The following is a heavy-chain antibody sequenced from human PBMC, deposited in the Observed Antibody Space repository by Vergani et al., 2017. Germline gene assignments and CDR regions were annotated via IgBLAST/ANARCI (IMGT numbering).Heavy chain of an antibody. CDR1: GFTFSSYA. V-gene: IGHV3-23*01. CDR2: ISGSGGST. J-gene: IGHJ5*01. CDR3: VRGGLATIYNWFDP. D-gene: IGHD5-24*01. Sequence: EVQLLESGGGLVQPGGSLRLSCAASGFTFSSYAMSWVRQAPGKGLEWVSAISGSGGSTYYADSVKGRFTISRDNSKNTLYLQMNSRRAEDTAVYYCVRGGLATIYNWFDPWGQGNRVTVSS.